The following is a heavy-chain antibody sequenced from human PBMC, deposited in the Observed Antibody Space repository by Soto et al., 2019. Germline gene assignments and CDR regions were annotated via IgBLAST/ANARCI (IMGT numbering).Heavy chain of an antibody. CDR2: IYYSGST. CDR3: ASPYGSGLSFDY. CDR1: GGSISGSSYY. J-gene: IGHJ4*02. D-gene: IGHD3-10*01. Sequence: KTSETLSLTCIVSGGSISGSSYYWGWIRQPPGKGLEWIGSIYYSGSTYYNPSLKSRVTISVDTSKNQFSLKLSSVTAADTAVYYCASPYGSGLSFDYWGQGTLVTVSS. V-gene: IGHV4-39*01.